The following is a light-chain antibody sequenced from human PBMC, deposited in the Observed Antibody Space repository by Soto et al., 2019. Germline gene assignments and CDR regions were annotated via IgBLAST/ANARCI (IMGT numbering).Light chain of an antibody. V-gene: IGKV3-20*01. CDR2: GAS. J-gene: IGKJ1*01. CDR3: QQYGGSRWT. CDR1: KSVRSNY. Sequence: EIVLTQSPGTLSLSPGERATLSCRASKSVRSNYLAWYQQKPGQAPRLLIYGASNRATGIPDRFSGSGSGTDFTLTISRLEPEDFAVYYCQQYGGSRWTFGQGTRVDI.